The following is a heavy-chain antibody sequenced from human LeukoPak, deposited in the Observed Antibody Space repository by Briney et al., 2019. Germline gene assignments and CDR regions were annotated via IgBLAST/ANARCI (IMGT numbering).Heavy chain of an antibody. D-gene: IGHD6-13*01. CDR3: ARRNIAAGNDY. V-gene: IGHV4-59*08. J-gene: IGHJ4*02. CDR2: IYYSGST. CDR1: GGSISSYY. Sequence: SQTLSLTCTVSGGSISSYYWSWIRQPPGKGLEWIGYIYYSGSTNYNPSLKSRVTISVDTSKNQFSLRLSSVTAADTAMYYCARRNIAAGNDYWGQGTLVTVSS.